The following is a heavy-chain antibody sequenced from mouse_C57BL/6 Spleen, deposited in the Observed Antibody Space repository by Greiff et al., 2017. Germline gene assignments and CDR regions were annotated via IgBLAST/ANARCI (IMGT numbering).Heavy chain of an antibody. D-gene: IGHD1-1*01. J-gene: IGHJ3*01. CDR3: ARHGPTVVPFAD. V-gene: IGHV5-6*01. CDR1: GFTFSSYG. Sequence: EVQGVESGGDLVKPGGSLKLSCAASGFTFSSYGMSWVRQTPDKRLEWVATISSGRSYTYYPDSVKGRFTISRDNAKNTLYLQMSSLKSEDTAMYYCARHGPTVVPFADWGQGTLVTVSA. CDR2: ISSGRSYT.